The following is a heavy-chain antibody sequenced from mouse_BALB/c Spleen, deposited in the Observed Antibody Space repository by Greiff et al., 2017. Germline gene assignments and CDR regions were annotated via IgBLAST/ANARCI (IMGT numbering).Heavy chain of an antibody. D-gene: IGHD2-4*01. CDR2: ISDGGSYT. CDR3: ARDRDYDDDARAVPFAY. CDR1: GFTFSDYY. Sequence: EVKLEESGGGLVKPGGSLKLSCAASGFTFSDYYMYWVRQTPEKRLEWVATISDGGSYTYYPDSVKGRFTISRDNAKNNLYLQMSSLKSEDTAMYYGARDRDYDDDARAVPFAYWGQGTLVTVSA. J-gene: IGHJ3*01. V-gene: IGHV5-4*02.